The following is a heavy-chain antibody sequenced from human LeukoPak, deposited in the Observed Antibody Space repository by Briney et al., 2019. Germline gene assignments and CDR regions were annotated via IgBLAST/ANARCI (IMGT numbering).Heavy chain of an antibody. CDR1: GFTFTSYA. D-gene: IGHD3-22*01. V-gene: IGHV3-23*01. J-gene: IGHJ3*02. Sequence: PGGSLRLSCAASGFTFTSYAMSWLRQAPGEGLEWVSAISGSGGSTYYADSVKGRFTISRDNSKNTLYLQMNSLRAEDTAVYYCAKGRYYYDSSDAFDIWGQGTMVTVSS. CDR3: AKGRYYYDSSDAFDI. CDR2: ISGSGGST.